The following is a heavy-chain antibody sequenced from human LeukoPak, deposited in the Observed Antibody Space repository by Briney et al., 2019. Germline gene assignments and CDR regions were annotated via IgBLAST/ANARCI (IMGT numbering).Heavy chain of an antibody. Sequence: GGSLRLSCAASGFTFSSYWMSWVRQAPGKGLEWVANIKQDGSEKYYVDSVKGRFTISRDNAKNSLYLQMNSLRAEDTAVYYCAKRIAVAGNSYYYYGMDVWGQGTTVTVSS. V-gene: IGHV3-7*01. D-gene: IGHD6-19*01. CDR3: AKRIAVAGNSYYYYGMDV. J-gene: IGHJ6*02. CDR1: GFTFSSYW. CDR2: IKQDGSEK.